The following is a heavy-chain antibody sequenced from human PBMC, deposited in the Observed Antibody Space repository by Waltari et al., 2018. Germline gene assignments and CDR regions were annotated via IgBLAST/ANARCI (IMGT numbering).Heavy chain of an antibody. CDR2: INHSGST. CDR3: ARSRIRYPTSSGWPPSWFDP. D-gene: IGHD6-19*01. J-gene: IGHJ5*02. CDR1: GGSFSGYY. Sequence: QVQLQQWGAGLLKPSETLSLTCAVYGGSFSGYYWSWIRQPPGKGLEWIGEINHSGSTNYNPALKRRVTISVDTSKNQFSLKLSSVTAADTAVYYCARSRIRYPTSSGWPPSWFDPWGQGTLVTVSS. V-gene: IGHV4-34*01.